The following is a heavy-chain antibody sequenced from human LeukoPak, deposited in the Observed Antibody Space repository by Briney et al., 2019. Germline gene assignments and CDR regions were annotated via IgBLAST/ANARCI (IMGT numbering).Heavy chain of an antibody. CDR3: SKRTFPPRLWFRTPVPLNWFDP. V-gene: IGHV3-74*01. D-gene: IGHD3-10*01. Sequence: ETLSLTCTVSGGSISSYYWSWIRQPPGKGLVWVSHINSDGSWTSYADSVKGRFTISKDNAKNTVYLQMNSLRAEDTAVYYWSKRTFPPRLWFRTPVPLNWFDPWGQGTLVTVSS. CDR2: INSDGSWT. J-gene: IGHJ5*02. CDR1: GGSISSYY.